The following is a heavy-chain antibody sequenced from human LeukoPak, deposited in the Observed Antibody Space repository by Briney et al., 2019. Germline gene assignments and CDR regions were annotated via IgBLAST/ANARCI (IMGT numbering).Heavy chain of an antibody. CDR2: INTYTRNP. Sequence: EASVKVSCKASGYTFTTYVLNWVRQAPGQGFEWMGFINTYTRNPTYAQGFTGRFVSSLDTSVSTAYLQISSLKAEDTAVYYCARFGGRLVPYYYYMDVWGKGTTVTVSS. D-gene: IGHD6-19*01. V-gene: IGHV7-4-1*02. CDR1: GYTFTTYV. J-gene: IGHJ6*03. CDR3: ARFGGRLVPYYYYMDV.